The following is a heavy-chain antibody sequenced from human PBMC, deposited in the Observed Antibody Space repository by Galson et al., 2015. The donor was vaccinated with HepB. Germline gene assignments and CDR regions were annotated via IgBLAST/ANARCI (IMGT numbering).Heavy chain of an antibody. CDR3: ARGSPDYGDKPAPFNY. CDR1: GGTFSRYA. D-gene: IGHD4/OR15-4a*01. V-gene: IGHV1-69*13. CDR2: IIPIFGRA. Sequence: SVKVSCKASGGTFSRYAISWVRQAPGQGIEWMGGIIPIFGRANYAQKLQGRVTITADESTSTAYMDLRSLRSEDTAVYYCARGSPDYGDKPAPFNYWGQGTLVTVSS. J-gene: IGHJ4*02.